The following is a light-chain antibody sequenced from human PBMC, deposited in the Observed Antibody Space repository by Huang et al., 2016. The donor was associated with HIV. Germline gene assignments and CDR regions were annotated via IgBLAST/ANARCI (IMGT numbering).Light chain of an antibody. J-gene: IGKJ2*01. Sequence: DIVLTQSAVSLPVIPGEPASISCRSTQSLLHSNGYNYLVWYLQKPGQSPQLLIYLGSTRASGVPDRFNGSGAGTDFTLKISRVEADDVGLYYCMQPLQTPYTFGQGTKLEIK. CDR2: LGS. CDR1: QSLLHSNGYNY. V-gene: IGKV2-28*01. CDR3: MQPLQTPYT.